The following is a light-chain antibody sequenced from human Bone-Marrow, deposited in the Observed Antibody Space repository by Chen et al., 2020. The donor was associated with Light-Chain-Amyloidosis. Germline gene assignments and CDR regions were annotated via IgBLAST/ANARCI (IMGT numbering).Light chain of an antibody. J-gene: IGLJ2*01. CDR2: RDT. CDR1: DLPTKY. Sequence: SYALTPPPSVSVSTGQTARITCSGDDLPTKYAYWYEQKPGQAPVLVIHRDTERPSGISEQFTGSSSGTTATLTISGVQAEDEADYHCQSADSSGTYEVIFGGGTKLTVL. V-gene: IGLV3-25*03. CDR3: QSADSSGTYEVI.